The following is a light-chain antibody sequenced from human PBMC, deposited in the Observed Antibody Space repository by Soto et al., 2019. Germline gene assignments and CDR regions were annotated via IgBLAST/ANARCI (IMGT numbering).Light chain of an antibody. Sequence: EIVLTQSPGTLSLSPGERATLSCRASQSVSGAYLAWYQQKPGQAPRLLIYDASSRATGIPDRFSGSGSGTDFTLTISRLEPEDFAAFFCQQYGNSPRTFGQGTKVDIK. CDR1: QSVSGAY. J-gene: IGKJ1*01. V-gene: IGKV3-20*01. CDR3: QQYGNSPRT. CDR2: DAS.